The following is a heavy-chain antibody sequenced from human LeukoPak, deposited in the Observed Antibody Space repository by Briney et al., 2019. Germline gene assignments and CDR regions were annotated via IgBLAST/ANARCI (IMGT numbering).Heavy chain of an antibody. CDR2: ISYDGSNK. Sequence: GGSLRLSCAASGFTFSSYAMHWVRQAPGKWLEWVAVISYDGSNKYYADSVKGRFTISRENSKNTLYLQMNSMRAEDTAVYYCARDAHSSGYYYNFDYWGQGTLVTVSS. CDR1: GFTFSSYA. J-gene: IGHJ4*02. V-gene: IGHV3-30*04. D-gene: IGHD3-22*01. CDR3: ARDAHSSGYYYNFDY.